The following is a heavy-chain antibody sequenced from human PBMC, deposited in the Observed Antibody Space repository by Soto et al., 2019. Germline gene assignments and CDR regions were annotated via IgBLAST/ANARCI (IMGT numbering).Heavy chain of an antibody. Sequence: SETLSLTCTVSGGSVSSGSYYWSWIRQPPGKGLEWIGYIYYSGSTYYNPSLKSRVTISVDTSKNQFSLKLSSVTAADTAVYYCARVQSRSCSFDYWGQGTLVTVSS. D-gene: IGHD4-4*01. CDR2: IYYSGST. V-gene: IGHV4-30-4*01. J-gene: IGHJ4*02. CDR1: GGSVSSGSYY. CDR3: ARVQSRSCSFDY.